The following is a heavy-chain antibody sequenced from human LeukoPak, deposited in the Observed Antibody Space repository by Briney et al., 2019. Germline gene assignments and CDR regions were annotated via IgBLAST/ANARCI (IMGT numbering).Heavy chain of an antibody. V-gene: IGHV4-30-2*01. CDR2: IFDSGST. J-gene: IGHJ5*02. D-gene: IGHD3-10*01. CDR1: GFTFSSYA. CDR3: ARASVRGTNHINWFDP. Sequence: LRLSCAASGFTFSSYAMSWIRQPPGKGLEWIGYIFDSGSTYYSPSLKSRVTISVERPRNQFSLQLSSVTAADPGVYYCARASVRGTNHINWFDPWGQGTLVTVSS.